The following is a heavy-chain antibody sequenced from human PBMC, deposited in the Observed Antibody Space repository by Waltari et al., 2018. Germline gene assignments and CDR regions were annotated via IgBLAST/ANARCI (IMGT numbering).Heavy chain of an antibody. CDR2: ISQEASEK. CDR3: ARVRRDDDYGDYGAAFDV. CDR1: GFTFSSYL. J-gene: IGHJ3*01. D-gene: IGHD4-17*01. Sequence: DVQLAESGGGLVRPGGTLRLSCAGSGFTFSSYLMTWVRQAPGMGLDWVANISQEASEKYYVDSVRGRFTVSRDNSKNSLYLQMNSLRAEDTAMYFCARVRRDDDYGDYGAAFDVWGQGTMVIVSS. V-gene: IGHV3-7*01.